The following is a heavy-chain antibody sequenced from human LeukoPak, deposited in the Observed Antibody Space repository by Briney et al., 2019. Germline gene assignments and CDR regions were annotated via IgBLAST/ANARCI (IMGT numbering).Heavy chain of an antibody. J-gene: IGHJ4*02. CDR1: GGSISSSSYY. CDR2: IYYSGST. CDR3: ARHGPSGSYCFDY. D-gene: IGHD1-26*01. V-gene: IGHV4-39*01. Sequence: SETLSLTCTVSGGSISSSSYYWGWIRQPPGKGLEWIGSIYYSGSTYYNPSLKSRVTISVDTSKNQFSLKLSSVTAADTAVYYCARHGPSGSYCFDYWGQGTLVTVSS.